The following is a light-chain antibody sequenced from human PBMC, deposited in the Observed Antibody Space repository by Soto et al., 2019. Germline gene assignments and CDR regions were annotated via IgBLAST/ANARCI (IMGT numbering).Light chain of an antibody. CDR1: QDITNY. V-gene: IGKV1-33*01. J-gene: IGKJ5*01. CDR3: QQYDSVFS. CDR2: GAS. Sequence: DIQMTQSPSSLSASVGDRFTITFQASQDITNYLNWYQQKPGKAPNLLIYGASNLETGVPSRFSGSGSGTDFTFTISSLQAEDIGTYFCQQYDSVFSFGQGRRLEIK.